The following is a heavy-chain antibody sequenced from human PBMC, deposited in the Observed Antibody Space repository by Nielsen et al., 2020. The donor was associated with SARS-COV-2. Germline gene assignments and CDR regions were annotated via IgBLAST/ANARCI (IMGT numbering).Heavy chain of an antibody. D-gene: IGHD6-19*01. V-gene: IGHV3-7*01. Sequence: GESLKISCAASGFTFSSYWMSWVRQAPGKGLEWVANIKQDGSEKYYADSVKGRFTISRDNSKNTLYLQMNSLRAEDTAVYYCARVRARIAVAGTSIMDVWGKGTTVTVSS. CDR3: ARVRARIAVAGTSIMDV. J-gene: IGHJ6*03. CDR2: IKQDGSEK. CDR1: GFTFSSYW.